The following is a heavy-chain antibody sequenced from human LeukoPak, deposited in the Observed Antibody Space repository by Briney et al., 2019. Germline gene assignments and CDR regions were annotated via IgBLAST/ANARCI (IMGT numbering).Heavy chain of an antibody. CDR1: GGTFSSYA. J-gene: IGHJ6*03. V-gene: IGHV1-69*05. D-gene: IGHD3-10*01. CDR2: LIPIFGTA. Sequence: SVKVSCKASGGTFSSYAISWVRQAPGQGLEWMGGLIPIFGTANYAQKFQGRVTITTDESTSTAYMELSSLRSEDTAVYYCVRGYGEYSTLGYYYYYMDVWGKGTTVTVSS. CDR3: VRGYGEYSTLGYYYYYMDV.